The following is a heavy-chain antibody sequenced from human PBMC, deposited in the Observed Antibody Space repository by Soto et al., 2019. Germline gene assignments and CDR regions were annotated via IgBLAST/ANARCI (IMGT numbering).Heavy chain of an antibody. V-gene: IGHV3-43*01. D-gene: IGHD1-26*01. CDR1: GFTFDDYT. Sequence: EVQLVESGGVVVQPGGSLRLSCAASGFTFDDYTMHWVRQAPGKGLEWVFLISWDGGSTYYADSVKGRFTISRDNSNNSLYLQMNSLRTEDTALYYCAKDGNSGSYYLFDYWGQGTLVTVSS. CDR3: AKDGNSGSYYLFDY. CDR2: ISWDGGST. J-gene: IGHJ4*02.